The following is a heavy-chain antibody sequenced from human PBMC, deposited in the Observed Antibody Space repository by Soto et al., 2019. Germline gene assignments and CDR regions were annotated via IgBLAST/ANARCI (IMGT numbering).Heavy chain of an antibody. J-gene: IGHJ6*03. Sequence: PGVSLRLSCAASGFTFSYYYMSWIRQSRGKGLEWVSYISSSGSTIYYADSAKGRFTISRDNAKNSLYLQMNSLRAEDTAVYYCARDEGIVPAAHRKTSYYYYYYMDVWGKGTTVTVSS. CDR2: ISSSGSTI. CDR3: ARDEGIVPAAHRKTSYYYYYYMDV. D-gene: IGHD2-2*01. V-gene: IGHV3-11*01. CDR1: GFTFSYYY.